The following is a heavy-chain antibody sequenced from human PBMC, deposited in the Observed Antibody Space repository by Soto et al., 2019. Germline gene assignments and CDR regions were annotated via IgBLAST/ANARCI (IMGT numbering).Heavy chain of an antibody. J-gene: IGHJ3*02. CDR2: IRSKANSYAT. CDR3: TRRPYYYDSSGYYSDAFDI. Sequence: GGSLRLSCAASGFTFSGSAMHWVRQASGKGMELFGSIRSKANSYATAYAASVKGRFTISRDDSKNTSYLQMNSLKTEDTAVYYCTRRPYYYDSSGYYSDAFDIWCQGTMVTVSS. CDR1: GFTFSGSA. V-gene: IGHV3-73*01. D-gene: IGHD3-22*01.